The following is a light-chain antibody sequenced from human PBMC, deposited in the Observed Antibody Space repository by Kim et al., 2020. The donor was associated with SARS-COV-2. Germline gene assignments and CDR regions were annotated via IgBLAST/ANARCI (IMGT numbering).Light chain of an antibody. CDR3: QQYYSAPPT. J-gene: IGKJ2*01. V-gene: IGKV4-1*01. CDR2: WAS. Sequence: RTTVTCEPGQNIWSRSDNKNSVAWNQQKQGQPPKLLMYWASTRESGVPGRFSASGSGTDFTLTINSLQAEDVAIYYCQQYYSAPPTFGQGTKLEI. CDR1: QNIWSRSDNKNS.